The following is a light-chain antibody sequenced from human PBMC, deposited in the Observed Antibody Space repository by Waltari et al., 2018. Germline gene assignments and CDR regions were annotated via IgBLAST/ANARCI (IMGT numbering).Light chain of an antibody. CDR2: WAS. CDR1: QSVLYSSNNKNY. CDR3: QQYYSTPPA. J-gene: IGKJ3*01. Sequence: DIVMTQYPDSLAVSLGVRATINCKSSQSVLYSSNNKNYLAWYQQKPGQPPKLLIYWASTRESGVPDRFSGSGSGTDFTLTISSLQAEDVAVYYCQQYYSTPPAFGPGTKVDIK. V-gene: IGKV4-1*01.